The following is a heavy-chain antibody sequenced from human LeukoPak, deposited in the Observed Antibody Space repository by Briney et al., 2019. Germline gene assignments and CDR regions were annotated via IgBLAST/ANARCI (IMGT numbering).Heavy chain of an antibody. D-gene: IGHD3-10*01. CDR1: GFTFGNYW. CDR3: ARWAGVSDL. Sequence: GGSLRLSCAASGFTFGNYWMTWVRQAPGKGPEWVANIKQDGSAVHYVDSVKGRFTISRDNAKNSLSLQMNSLRVEDTAVYYCARWAGVSDLWGQGTLVTVSS. CDR2: IKQDGSAV. V-gene: IGHV3-7*01. J-gene: IGHJ5*02.